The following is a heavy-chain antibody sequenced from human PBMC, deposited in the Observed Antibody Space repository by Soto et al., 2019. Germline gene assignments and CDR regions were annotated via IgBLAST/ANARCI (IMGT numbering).Heavy chain of an antibody. J-gene: IGHJ6*02. V-gene: IGHV4-30-4*01. CDR1: GGSISSGDYY. CDR2: IYYSGST. D-gene: IGHD4-4*01. CDR3: ARDRHHLSTVTTEYYYYGMDV. Sequence: SETLSLTCTVSGGSISSGDYYWSWIRQPPGKGLEWIGYIYYSGSTYYNPSLKSRVTISLDTSKNQFSLKLSSVTAADTAVYYCARDRHHLSTVTTEYYYYGMDVWGQGTTVTVSS.